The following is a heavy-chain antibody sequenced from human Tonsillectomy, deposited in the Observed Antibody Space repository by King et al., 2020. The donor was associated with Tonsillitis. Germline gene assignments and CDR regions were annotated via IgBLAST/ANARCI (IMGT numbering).Heavy chain of an antibody. D-gene: IGHD3-9*01. CDR3: ARGTNDWPWVDY. J-gene: IGHJ4*02. CDR1: GFTFSDYW. Sequence: VQLVESGGGLVQPGGSLGLSCAASGFTFSDYWMNWVRQTPGKGLEWVATIKQGGNEKFYVDSVKGRFTISRDDAKNSLYLQMNSLRAEDTAVYYCARGTNDWPWVDYWGQGTLVTVSS. CDR2: IKQGGNEK. V-gene: IGHV3-7*01.